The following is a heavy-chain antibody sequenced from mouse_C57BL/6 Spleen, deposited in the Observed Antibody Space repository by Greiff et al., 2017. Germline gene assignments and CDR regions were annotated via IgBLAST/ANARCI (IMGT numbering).Heavy chain of an antibody. CDR2: IYPRSGNT. CDR1: GYTFTSYG. Sequence: VQGVESGAELARPGASVKLSCKASGYTFTSYGISWVKQRTGQGLEWIGEIYPRSGNTYYNEKFKGKATLTADKSSSTAYMELRSLTSEDSAVYFCAKDYSNYEGFAYWGQGTLVTVSA. CDR3: AKDYSNYEGFAY. V-gene: IGHV1-81*01. J-gene: IGHJ3*01. D-gene: IGHD2-5*01.